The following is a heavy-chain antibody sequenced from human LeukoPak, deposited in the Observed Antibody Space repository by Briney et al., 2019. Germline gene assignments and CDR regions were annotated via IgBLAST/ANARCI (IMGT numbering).Heavy chain of an antibody. CDR2: KNPNSGNT. CDR3: ARGRGP. Sequence: ASVKVSCKASGYTFSSYDINWVRQATGQGLEWMGYKNPNSGNTGYSQKIQGRVTITSDTSTSTAYMELSSLRSEATAVYYCARGRGPWGQGTLVTVSS. V-gene: IGHV1-8*03. J-gene: IGHJ5*02. CDR1: GYTFSSYD.